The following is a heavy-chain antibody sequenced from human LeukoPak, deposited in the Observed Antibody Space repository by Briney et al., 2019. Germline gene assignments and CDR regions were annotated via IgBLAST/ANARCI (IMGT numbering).Heavy chain of an antibody. CDR3: AKLQSQLTGVDYFDY. CDR2: IRYDGSNK. V-gene: IGHV3-30*02. CDR1: GFTFSSYG. J-gene: IGHJ4*02. Sequence: GGSLRLSCAASGFTFSSYGMHWVRQAPGKGLEWVAFIRYDGSNKYYADSVKGRFTISRDNSKNTLYLQMNSLRAEETAVYYCAKLQSQLTGVDYFDYWGQGTLVTVSS. D-gene: IGHD4-23*01.